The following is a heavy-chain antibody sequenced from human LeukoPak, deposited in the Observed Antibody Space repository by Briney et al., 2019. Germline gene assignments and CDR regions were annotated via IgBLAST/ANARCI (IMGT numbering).Heavy chain of an antibody. CDR3: AKDLMITFGGVIV. D-gene: IGHD3-16*02. V-gene: IGHV3-33*06. CDR2: IWYDGSNK. Sequence: PGGSLRLSCAASGFTFGSYGMHWVRQAPGKGLEWVAVIWYDGSNKYYADSVKGRFTISRDNSKNTLYLQMNSLRAEDTAVYYCAKDLMITFGGVIVWGQGTLVTVSS. CDR1: GFTFGSYG. J-gene: IGHJ4*02.